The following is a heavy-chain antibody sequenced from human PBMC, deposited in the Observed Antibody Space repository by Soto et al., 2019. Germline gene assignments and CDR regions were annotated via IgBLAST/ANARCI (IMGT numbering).Heavy chain of an antibody. CDR2: VSYDGSNK. CDR3: ERDGFGCMAVDDP. Sequence: QVQLVESGGGVVQPGRSLRLSCAASGFTFGRYVMHWVRQGPGKGLEWVSAVSYDGSNKYYVDYLKGRFTISRGNSHSPLDLQMNSLISEDTGVYFCERDGFGCMAVDDPWGQGTLVTVSS. V-gene: IGHV3-30*03. D-gene: IGHD3-16*01. J-gene: IGHJ5*02. CDR1: GFTFGRYV.